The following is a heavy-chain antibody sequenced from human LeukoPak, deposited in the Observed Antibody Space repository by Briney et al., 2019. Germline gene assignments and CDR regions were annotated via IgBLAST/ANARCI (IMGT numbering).Heavy chain of an antibody. Sequence: PSETLSPTCTVSGGSVSSGSYYWSWIRQPPGKGLEWIGHIYYSGGTNYNPSLKGRVTISVDTSKKQFSLKLSSVTAADTAVYYCARVGTVLDGGYWGQGILVTVSS. V-gene: IGHV4-61*01. CDR1: GGSVSSGSYY. CDR2: IYYSGGT. D-gene: IGHD1-7*01. CDR3: ARVGTVLDGGY. J-gene: IGHJ4*02.